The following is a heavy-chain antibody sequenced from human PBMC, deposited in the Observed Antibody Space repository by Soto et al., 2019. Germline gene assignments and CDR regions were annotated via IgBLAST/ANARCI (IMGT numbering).Heavy chain of an antibody. Sequence: SGGSLRLSCAASGFTFSSNGMHWVRQAPGKGLEWVAIISYDGSDKYYGDSVKGRFTISRDSSKSTLYLQMDSLREDDTAVYYCAKDNQTTAYWGQGTLVTVSS. CDR1: GFTFSSNG. CDR3: AKDNQTTAY. D-gene: IGHD1-1*01. J-gene: IGHJ4*02. CDR2: ISYDGSDK. V-gene: IGHV3-30*18.